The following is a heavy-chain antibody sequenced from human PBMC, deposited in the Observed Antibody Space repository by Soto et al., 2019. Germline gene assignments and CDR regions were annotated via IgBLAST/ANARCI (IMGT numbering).Heavy chain of an antibody. CDR1: GYSFTNND. CDR2: MNPGSGDT. CDR3: ARMATFGSLNWFDP. Sequence: ASVKVSCKASGYSFTNNDVTWVRQATGQGLEWMGWMNPGSGDTGYAQKFQGRVTMTRDISITTAYMELSSLRSDDTAIYYCARMATFGSLNWFDPWGQGTLVTVSS. D-gene: IGHD3-16*01. J-gene: IGHJ5*02. V-gene: IGHV1-8*01.